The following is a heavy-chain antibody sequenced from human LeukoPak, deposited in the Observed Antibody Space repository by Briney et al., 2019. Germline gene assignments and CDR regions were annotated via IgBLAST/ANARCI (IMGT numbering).Heavy chain of an antibody. CDR2: ISGSGGST. J-gene: IGHJ4*02. Sequence: GGSLRLSCAASGFTFSSYAMSWVRQAPGKGLGWVSAISGSGGSTYYADSVKGRFTISRDNSKNTLYLQMNSLRAEDTAVYYCAKETYDFWSGYSTVHWGQGTLVTVSS. D-gene: IGHD3-3*01. V-gene: IGHV3-23*01. CDR3: AKETYDFWSGYSTVH. CDR1: GFTFSSYA.